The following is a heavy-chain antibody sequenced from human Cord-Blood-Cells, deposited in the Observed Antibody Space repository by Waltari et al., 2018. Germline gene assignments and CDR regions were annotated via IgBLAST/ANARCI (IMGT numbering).Heavy chain of an antibody. D-gene: IGHD6-13*01. J-gene: IGHJ4*02. CDR3: AREFPDSSSWYY. CDR2: IIPIFGTA. CDR1: AGPFSSYA. Sequence: QVQLVQSGAEVKQPGSSVTVSCKASAGPFSSYAISWVRQAPGQGLEWMGGIIPIFGTANYAQKFQGRVTIAADESTSTADMELSSLRSEDTAVYYCAREFPDSSSWYYWGQGTLVTVSS. V-gene: IGHV1-69*01.